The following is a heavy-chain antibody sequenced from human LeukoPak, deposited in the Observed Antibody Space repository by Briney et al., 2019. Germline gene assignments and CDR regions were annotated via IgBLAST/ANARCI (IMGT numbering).Heavy chain of an antibody. Sequence: ASVKVSCKASGYTFTSYAISWVRQAPGQGLEWMGWISVYNGNTNYAQKLKGRVTMTTDTSTSTAYMELRSLRSDDTAVYYCAKYGPVGATRSAAFDYWGQGTLVTVSS. CDR2: ISVYNGNT. CDR3: AKYGPVGATRSAAFDY. V-gene: IGHV1-18*01. CDR1: GYTFTSYA. D-gene: IGHD1-26*01. J-gene: IGHJ4*02.